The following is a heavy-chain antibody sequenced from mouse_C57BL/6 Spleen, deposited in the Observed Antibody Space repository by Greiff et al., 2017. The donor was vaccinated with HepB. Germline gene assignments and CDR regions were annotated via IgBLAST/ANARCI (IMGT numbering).Heavy chain of an antibody. V-gene: IGHV1-80*01. D-gene: IGHD4-1*01. CDR3: ARGGLTGTDYYAMDY. J-gene: IGHJ4*01. Sequence: VQLQESGAELVKPGASVKISCKASGYAFSSYWMNWVKQRPGKGLEWIGQIYPGDGDTNYNGKFKGKATLTADKSSSTAYMQLSSLTSEDSAVYFCARGGLTGTDYYAMDYWGQGTSVTVSS. CDR1: GYAFSSYW. CDR2: IYPGDGDT.